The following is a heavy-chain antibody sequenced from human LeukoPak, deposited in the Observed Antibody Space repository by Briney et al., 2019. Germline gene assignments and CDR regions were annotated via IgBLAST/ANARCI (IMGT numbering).Heavy chain of an antibody. CDR3: ARGQLGMNAFDI. CDR2: INPNSGGT. V-gene: IGHV1-2*02. CDR1: GYPFTRYY. J-gene: IGHJ3*02. D-gene: IGHD7-27*01. Sequence: GASVKVSYKASGYPFTRYYMHWVRQAPGHGLEWLGWINPNSGGTNYAQKFQGRVTMTRDTSISTAYMELSRLRSDDTAVYYCARGQLGMNAFDIWGQGTMVTVSS.